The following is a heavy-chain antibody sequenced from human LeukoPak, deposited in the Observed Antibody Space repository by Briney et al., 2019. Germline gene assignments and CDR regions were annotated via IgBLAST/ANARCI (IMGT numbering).Heavy chain of an antibody. J-gene: IGHJ5*02. CDR1: GGSFSGYY. Sequence: SETLSLTCAVYGGSFSGYYWSWIRQPPGKGLEWIGEINHSGSTNYNPSLKSRVTISIDTSKNQFSLELSSVTAADTALYYCARGLSVAVPAASNWFDPWGQGTLVTVSS. V-gene: IGHV4-34*01. CDR2: INHSGST. CDR3: ARGLSVAVPAASNWFDP. D-gene: IGHD2-2*01.